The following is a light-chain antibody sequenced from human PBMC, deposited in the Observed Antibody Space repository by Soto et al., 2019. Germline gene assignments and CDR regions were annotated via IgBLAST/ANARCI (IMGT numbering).Light chain of an antibody. CDR2: DVS. CDR3: NSYTSSSNLV. Sequence: QSALTQPASVSGSPGQSITISCTGTSSDVGGYNFVSWYQQHPGKAPKLLIYDVSNLPSVVSNRFSGSKSGNTASLTISGLQAEDEADYYCNSYTSSSNLVFGGGTQLTVL. CDR1: SSDVGGYNF. J-gene: IGLJ3*02. V-gene: IGLV2-14*01.